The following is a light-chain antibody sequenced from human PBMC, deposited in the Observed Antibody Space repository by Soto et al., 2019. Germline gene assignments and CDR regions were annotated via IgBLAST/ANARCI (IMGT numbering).Light chain of an antibody. CDR2: DVS. Sequence: SVLTQPASVSRSPGQSVTISRTGTSSDVGSYNRVSWYQQPPGTAPKLMIYDVSNRPSGVPDRFSGSKSGNTASLPISGRQAEDEADYYCNSYTSSSTYVFGTGTKVTVL. CDR3: NSYTSSSTYV. V-gene: IGLV2-18*02. CDR1: SSDVGSYNR. J-gene: IGLJ1*01.